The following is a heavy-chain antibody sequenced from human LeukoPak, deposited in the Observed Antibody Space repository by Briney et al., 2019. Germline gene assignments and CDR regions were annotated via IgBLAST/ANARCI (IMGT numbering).Heavy chain of an antibody. CDR3: AKGAMVRGVIPIDY. J-gene: IGHJ4*02. Sequence: GGSLRLSCAASGFTFSNYAMSWVRQAPGKGLEWASSISGSGGNTYYADSVKGRFTISRDNSKNTLYLQMNSLRAEDTAVYYCAKGAMVRGVIPIDYWGQGTLVTVSS. D-gene: IGHD3-10*01. CDR1: GFTFSNYA. CDR2: ISGSGGNT. V-gene: IGHV3-23*01.